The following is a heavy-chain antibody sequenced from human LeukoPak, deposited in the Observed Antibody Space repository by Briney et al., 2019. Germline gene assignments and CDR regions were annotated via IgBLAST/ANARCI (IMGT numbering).Heavy chain of an antibody. Sequence: SETLSLTCTVSGGSVSSGSYYWSWIRQPPGKGLEWIGYIYYSGSTNYNPSLKSRVTISVDTSKNQFSPKLSSVTAADTAMYYCARDSAAGTPFDYWGQGTLVTVSS. V-gene: IGHV4-61*01. CDR1: GGSVSSGSYY. CDR3: ARDSAAGTPFDY. CDR2: IYYSGST. D-gene: IGHD6-13*01. J-gene: IGHJ4*02.